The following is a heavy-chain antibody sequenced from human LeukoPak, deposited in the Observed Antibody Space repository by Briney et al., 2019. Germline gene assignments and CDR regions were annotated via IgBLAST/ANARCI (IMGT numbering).Heavy chain of an antibody. D-gene: IGHD2-2*01. Sequence: GGSLRLSCAASGFTFSSYWMSWVRQAPGKELEWVANIKQDGSEKYYVDSVKGRFTISRDNAKNSLYLQMNSLRAEDTAVYYCARGGGYCSSTSCYPRLFDCWGQGTLVTVSS. V-gene: IGHV3-7*01. CDR3: ARGGGYCSSTSCYPRLFDC. J-gene: IGHJ4*02. CDR2: IKQDGSEK. CDR1: GFTFSSYW.